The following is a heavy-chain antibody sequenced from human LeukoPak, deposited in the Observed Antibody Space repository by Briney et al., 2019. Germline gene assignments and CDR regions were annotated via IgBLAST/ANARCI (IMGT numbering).Heavy chain of an antibody. V-gene: IGHV3-23*01. J-gene: IGHJ5*02. Sequence: GGSLRLSCAASGFTFSSYSMNWVRQAPGKGPEWVSAISGSGGNTYYTDAVKGRFTISRDNSKNTLYLQMNSLRAEDTAVYYCAKDYPSGIQLWLNWFDPWGQGTLVTVSS. CDR1: GFTFSSYS. CDR2: ISGSGGNT. CDR3: AKDYPSGIQLWLNWFDP. D-gene: IGHD5-18*01.